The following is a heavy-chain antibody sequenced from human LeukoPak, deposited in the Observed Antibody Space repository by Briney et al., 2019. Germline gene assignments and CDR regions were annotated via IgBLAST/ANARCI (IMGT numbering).Heavy chain of an antibody. D-gene: IGHD5-12*01. V-gene: IGHV3-48*04. CDR1: GFTFSAYW. Sequence: GGSLRLSCAASGFTFSAYWMSWVRQAPGKGLEWVSYISESGSTKYYADSVRGRFTISRDNAKNSLYLQMNSLSAEDTAVYYCARGWRYGGLHFDYWGQGTLVTVSS. CDR2: ISESGSTK. CDR3: ARGWRYGGLHFDY. J-gene: IGHJ4*02.